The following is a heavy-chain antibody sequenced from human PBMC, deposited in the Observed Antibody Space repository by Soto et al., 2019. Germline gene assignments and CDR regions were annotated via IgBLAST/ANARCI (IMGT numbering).Heavy chain of an antibody. D-gene: IGHD4-17*01. V-gene: IGHV4-61*01. Sequence: PSETLSLTCTVSGGSVSSGSYYWSWIRQPPGKGLEWIGYIYYSGSTNYNPSLKSRVTISVDTSKNQFSLKLSSVTAADTAVYYCARVWAQTFDYGLRYYFDYWGQGTLVTVSS. CDR1: GGSVSSGSYY. CDR3: ARVWAQTFDYGLRYYFDY. J-gene: IGHJ4*02. CDR2: IYYSGST.